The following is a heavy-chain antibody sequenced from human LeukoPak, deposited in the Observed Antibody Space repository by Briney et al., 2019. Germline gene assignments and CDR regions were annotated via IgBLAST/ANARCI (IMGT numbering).Heavy chain of an antibody. D-gene: IGHD5-12*01. CDR2: INPNSGGT. CDR1: GYTFTGYY. V-gene: IGHV1-2*02. J-gene: IGHJ4*02. CDR3: ARDPSYNIVATILEGYFDY. Sequence: ASVKVSCKASGYTFTGYYMHWVRQAPGQGLEWMGWINPNSGGTNYAQKFQGRVTMTRDTSISTAYMELSRLRSDDTPVYYCARDPSYNIVATILEGYFDYWGQGILVTVSS.